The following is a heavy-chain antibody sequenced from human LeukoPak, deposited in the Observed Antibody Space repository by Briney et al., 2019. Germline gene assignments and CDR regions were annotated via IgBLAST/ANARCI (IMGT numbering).Heavy chain of an antibody. V-gene: IGHV3-48*03. CDR1: GFTFSSYE. J-gene: IGHJ4*02. CDR2: ISTTGSSI. D-gene: IGHD6-19*01. CDR3: ARVQRGIAVALDY. Sequence: GGALRLPCSASGFTFSSYEMNWVRQAPGKGLEWVLYISTTGSSIYYADSVKGRFTISRDNVKNLLYLQMNSLRAEDTAVYYCARVQRGIAVALDYWGQGTLATVSS.